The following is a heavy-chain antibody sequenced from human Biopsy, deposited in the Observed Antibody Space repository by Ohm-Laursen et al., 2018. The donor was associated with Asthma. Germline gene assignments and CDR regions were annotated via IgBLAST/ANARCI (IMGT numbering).Heavy chain of an antibody. CDR3: ARTYYDFLTGQVKDVFGV. Sequence: SSVKVSCKASGYNFISFAIHWVRQAPGQRLEWMGWVNTGNGDTKYSQKFQGRVTIARDTSASTAYMELRSLRSEDAATYYCARTYYDFLTGQVKDVFGVWGQGTMVTVSS. D-gene: IGHD3-9*01. CDR1: GYNFISFA. CDR2: VNTGNGDT. J-gene: IGHJ3*01. V-gene: IGHV1-3*04.